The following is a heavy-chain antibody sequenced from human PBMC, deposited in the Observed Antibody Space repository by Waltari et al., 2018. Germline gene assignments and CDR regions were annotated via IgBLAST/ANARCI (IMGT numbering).Heavy chain of an antibody. J-gene: IGHJ5*02. CDR2: ST. CDR3: ARVVPITIFGVVTGDPHAFEHSVNWFDP. Sequence: STNYNPSLKSRVTISVDTSKNQFSLKLSSVTAADTAVYYCARVVPITIFGVVTGDPHAFEHSVNWFDPWGQGTLVTVSS. V-gene: IGHV4-59*01. D-gene: IGHD3-3*01.